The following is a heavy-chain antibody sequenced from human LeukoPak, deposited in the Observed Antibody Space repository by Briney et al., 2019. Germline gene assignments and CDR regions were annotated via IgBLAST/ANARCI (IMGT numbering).Heavy chain of an antibody. CDR3: ARARAAAGTFDY. CDR1: GGSISSGDYY. V-gene: IGHV4-30-4*01. D-gene: IGHD6-13*01. CDR2: IYYSGGT. J-gene: IGHJ4*02. Sequence: SQTLSLTCTVSGGSISSGDYYWSWIRQPPGKGLEWIGYIYYSGGTYYNPSLKSRVTISVDTSKNQFSLKLSSVTAADTAVYYCARARAAAGTFDYWGQGTLVTVSS.